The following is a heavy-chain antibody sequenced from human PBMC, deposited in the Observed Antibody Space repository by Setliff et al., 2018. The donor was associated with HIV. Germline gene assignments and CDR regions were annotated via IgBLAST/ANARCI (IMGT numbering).Heavy chain of an antibody. J-gene: IGHJ4*02. CDR3: ARLGTRKVASVADFDS. CDR2: IYYTGTT. D-gene: IGHD1-1*01. V-gene: IGHV4-31*03. Sequence: SETLSLTCTVSGASISSGGYYWSGIRQHPVLGLEWFGYIYYTGTTFYNPSLESRLIISLDTPKNQFSLRLTSVSDADTAVYYCARLGTRKVASVADFDSWGQGTLVTVSS. CDR1: GASISSGGYY.